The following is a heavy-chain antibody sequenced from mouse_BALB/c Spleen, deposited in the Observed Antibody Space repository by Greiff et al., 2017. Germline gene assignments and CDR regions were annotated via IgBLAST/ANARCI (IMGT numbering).Heavy chain of an antibody. CDR3: ARLFTTVVATDY. J-gene: IGHJ2*01. Sequence: EVQLVESGGGLVKPGGSLKLSCAASGFTFSSYAMSWVRQTPEKRLEWVATISSGGSYTYYPDSVKGRFTISRDNAKNTLYLQMSSLRSEDTAMYYCARLFTTVVATDYWGQGTTLTVSS. CDR1: GFTFSSYA. CDR2: ISSGGSYT. V-gene: IGHV5-9-3*01. D-gene: IGHD1-1*01.